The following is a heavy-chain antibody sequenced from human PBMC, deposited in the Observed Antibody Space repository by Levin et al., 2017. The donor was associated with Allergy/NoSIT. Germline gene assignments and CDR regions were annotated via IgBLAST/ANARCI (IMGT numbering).Heavy chain of an antibody. CDR2: ISGSGGST. Sequence: GESLKISCAASGFTFSSYAMSWVRQAPGKGLEWVSAISGSGGSTYYADSVKGRFTISRDNSKNTLYLQMNSLRAEDTAVYYCAKADFSGWGDGGYDSSGYLDYWGQGTLVTVSS. V-gene: IGHV3-23*01. CDR1: GFTFSSYA. J-gene: IGHJ4*02. D-gene: IGHD3-22*01. CDR3: AKADFSGWGDGGYDSSGYLDY.